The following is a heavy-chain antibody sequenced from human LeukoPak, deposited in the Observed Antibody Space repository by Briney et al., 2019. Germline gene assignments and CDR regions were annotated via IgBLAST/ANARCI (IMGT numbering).Heavy chain of an antibody. CDR2: ISSSGSTI. Sequence: PGGSLRLSCAASGFTFSSYEMNWVRQAPGKGLEWVSYISSSGSTIYYADSVKGRFTISRDNAKNSLYLQMNSPRAEDTAAYYCARAGYCNSTSCPSHYYYGMDVWGKGTTVTVSS. CDR3: ARAGYCNSTSCPSHYYYGMDV. V-gene: IGHV3-48*03. CDR1: GFTFSSYE. D-gene: IGHD2-2*01. J-gene: IGHJ6*04.